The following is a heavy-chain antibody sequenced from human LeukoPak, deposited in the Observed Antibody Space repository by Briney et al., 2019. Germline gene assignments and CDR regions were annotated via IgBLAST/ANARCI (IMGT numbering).Heavy chain of an antibody. J-gene: IGHJ4*02. V-gene: IGHV4-59*01. CDR3: ARGQYDTSGYYSPLEFDY. CDR1: GGSINYYY. Sequence: SETLSLTCTVSGGSINYYYWMWIRQPPGKGLEWIGYIYYSGSTNYNPSLKSRLTISVDTSKNQFSLKLSSVTAADTAVYYCARGQYDTSGYYSPLEFDYWGQGTLVTVSS. CDR2: IYYSGST. D-gene: IGHD3-22*01.